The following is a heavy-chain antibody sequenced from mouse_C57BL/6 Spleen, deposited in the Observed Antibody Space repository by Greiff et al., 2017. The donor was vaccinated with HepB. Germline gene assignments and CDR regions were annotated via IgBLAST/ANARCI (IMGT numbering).Heavy chain of an antibody. CDR1: GVTCSDYG. CDR3: AMSGYGRGYFDV. J-gene: IGHJ1*03. Sequence: EVKLMESGGGLGKPGGSLKLSCAASGVTCSDYGMHWVRQAPEKGREWVAYISSGSSTIYYADTGKGRFTISRDKAKNTLFLQMTSLRSEDTAMYYCAMSGYGRGYFDVWGTGATVTVSS. D-gene: IGHD1-1*01. CDR2: ISSGSSTI. V-gene: IGHV5-17*01.